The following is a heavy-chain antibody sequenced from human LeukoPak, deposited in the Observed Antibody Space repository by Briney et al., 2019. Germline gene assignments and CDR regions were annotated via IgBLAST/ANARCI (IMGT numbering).Heavy chain of an antibody. D-gene: IGHD2-2*01. CDR2: INHSGST. J-gene: IGHJ3*02. CDR3: ARVSPAASYAFDI. Sequence: PSETLSLTCAVYGGSFSGYYWSWIRQPPGKGLEWIGEINHSGSTNYNPSLKSRVTISVDTSKNQFSLKLSSVTAADTAVYYCARVSPAASYAFDIWGQGTMVTGSS. CDR1: GGSFSGYY. V-gene: IGHV4-34*01.